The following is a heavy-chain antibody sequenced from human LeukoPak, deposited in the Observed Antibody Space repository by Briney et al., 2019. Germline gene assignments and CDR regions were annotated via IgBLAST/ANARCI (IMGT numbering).Heavy chain of an antibody. CDR2: ITSSSSYK. V-gene: IGHV3-21*01. D-gene: IGHD1-26*01. CDR3: ARDPYSGAYYEGYYYYYMDV. Sequence: GGSLRLSCAAPGFTFSNYNMNWVRQAPGKGLEWISSITSSSSYKFYADSVKGRFTISRDNAKNSLYLQMNSLRAEDTAVYYCARDPYSGAYYEGYYYYYMDVWGKGTTVTVSS. J-gene: IGHJ6*03. CDR1: GFTFSNYN.